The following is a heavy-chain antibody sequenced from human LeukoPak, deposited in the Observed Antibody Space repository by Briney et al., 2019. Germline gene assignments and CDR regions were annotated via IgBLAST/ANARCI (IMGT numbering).Heavy chain of an antibody. Sequence: SQTLSLTCTVSGGSISSGGYYWSWIRQPPGKGLEWIGYIYHSGSTYYNPSLKSRVTISVDRSKNQFSLKLSSVTAADTAVYYCARGDSSSRDCAFDYWGQGTLVTVSS. J-gene: IGHJ4*02. V-gene: IGHV4-30-2*01. D-gene: IGHD6-13*01. CDR3: ARGDSSSRDCAFDY. CDR1: GGSISSGGYY. CDR2: IYHSGST.